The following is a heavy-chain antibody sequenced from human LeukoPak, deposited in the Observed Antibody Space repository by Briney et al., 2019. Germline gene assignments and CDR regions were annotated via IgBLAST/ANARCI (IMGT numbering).Heavy chain of an antibody. D-gene: IGHD6-13*01. CDR1: GYTFTSYS. CDR2: INAGNGDT. Sequence: VASVKVSCKASGYTFTSYSIHWLRQAPGQRPEWMGWINAGNGDTKYSQKFQGRVTITADESTSTAYMELSSLRSEDTAVYYCAGGSSWYSDYWGQGTLVTVSS. V-gene: IGHV1-3*01. CDR3: AGGSSWYSDY. J-gene: IGHJ4*02.